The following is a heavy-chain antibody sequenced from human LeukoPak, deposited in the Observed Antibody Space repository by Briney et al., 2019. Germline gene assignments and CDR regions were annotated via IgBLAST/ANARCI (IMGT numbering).Heavy chain of an antibody. J-gene: IGHJ4*03. CDR1: GFTFSDYW. V-gene: IGHV3-7*05. CDR3: VRDCGFHTFDY. CDR2: IKEDGSEK. Sequence: GGSLRLSCAASGFTFSDYWMTWGRQAPGKGLEYVVNIKEDGSEKYYVDSVKGRFTISRDNTRNSLYLQMSSLRGDDTAVYFCVRDCGFHTFDYWGQERLGSVSS. D-gene: IGHD2-21*01.